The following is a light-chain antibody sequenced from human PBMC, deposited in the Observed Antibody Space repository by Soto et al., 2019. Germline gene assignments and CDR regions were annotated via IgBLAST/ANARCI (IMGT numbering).Light chain of an antibody. V-gene: IGKV1-33*01. CDR1: QDVSNY. J-gene: IGKJ5*01. CDR3: QQYSNLIT. Sequence: DIQMTQSPSSLSASVGDRVTITCQASQDVSNYLNWYQQKLGKAPKLLIYDASNLETGVPSRFSGSGSGTYFSFTISSLQPEDFATYYCQQYSNLITFGQGRLLEIK. CDR2: DAS.